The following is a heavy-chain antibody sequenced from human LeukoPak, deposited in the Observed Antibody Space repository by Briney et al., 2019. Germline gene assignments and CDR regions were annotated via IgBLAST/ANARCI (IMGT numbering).Heavy chain of an antibody. J-gene: IGHJ4*02. V-gene: IGHV4-59*08. D-gene: IGHD4/OR15-4a*01. CDR1: RGSLSPDH. Sequence: SETLSLTCTVSRGSLSPDHCAWIRQPPGKGLEWIGYIFYTGRARYNPSLEGRATLTVDMSKNQVSLKLRSVTAADTATYYCARLVDGANTRVDSWGQGTLVTVSS. CDR2: IFYTGRA. CDR3: ARLVDGANTRVDS.